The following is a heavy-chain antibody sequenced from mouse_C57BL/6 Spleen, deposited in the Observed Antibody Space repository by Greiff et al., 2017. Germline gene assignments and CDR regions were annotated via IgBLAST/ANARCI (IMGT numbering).Heavy chain of an antibody. V-gene: IGHV1-69*01. D-gene: IGHD1-1*01. Sequence: QVQLQQPGAELVMPGASVQLSCKASGYTFTSYWMHWVKQRPGQGLEWIGEIDPSDSYTNYNQKFKGKSTLTVDKSSSTAYMQLSSLTSEDSAVYYCARGPAITTVVATDYFDYWGQGTTLTVSS. CDR1: GYTFTSYW. CDR3: ARGPAITTVVATDYFDY. CDR2: IDPSDSYT. J-gene: IGHJ2*01.